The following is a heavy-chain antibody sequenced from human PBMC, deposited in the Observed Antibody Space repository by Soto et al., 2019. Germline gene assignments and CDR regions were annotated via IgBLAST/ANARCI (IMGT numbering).Heavy chain of an antibody. CDR3: AREKESRGYLDY. CDR2: IIPILGIA. CDR1: GGTFSSYT. J-gene: IGHJ4*02. D-gene: IGHD3-22*01. Sequence: QVQLVQSGAEVKKPGSSVKVSCKASGGTFSSYTISWVRQAPGQGLEWMGRIIPILGIANYAQKFQGRVTITADKSTSTAYMELSSLRSEDTAVYYCAREKESRGYLDYWGQGTLVTVSS. V-gene: IGHV1-69*08.